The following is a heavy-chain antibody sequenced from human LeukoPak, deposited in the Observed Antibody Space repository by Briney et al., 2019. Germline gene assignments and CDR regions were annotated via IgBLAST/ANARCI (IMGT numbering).Heavy chain of an antibody. D-gene: IGHD2-21*02. CDR2: INLNSGGT. J-gene: IGHJ4*02. Sequence: ASVKVSCKASGYTFSHHGISWVRQAPGQGLEWMGWINLNSGGTNSAQKFQGRVTMTRDTSISAAYMELSRLGSDDTAVYYCARVAGGDWYYFDFWGQGTLVTVSS. CDR1: GYTFSHHG. CDR3: ARVAGGDWYYFDF. V-gene: IGHV1-2*02.